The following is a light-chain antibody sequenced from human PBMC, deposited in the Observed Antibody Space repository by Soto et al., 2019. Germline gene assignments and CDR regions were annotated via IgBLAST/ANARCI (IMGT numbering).Light chain of an antibody. CDR2: NNH. J-gene: IGLJ1*01. V-gene: IGLV1-44*01. CDR1: DSNIGTNT. CDR3: AAWDDSLSAYV. Sequence: QSVLTQPPSASGTPGQRVTISCSGGDSNIGTNTVNWYRQVPGTAPKLLIHNNHQRPSGVPDRISGSKSATSASLAISGLHSDDEADYYCAAWDDSLSAYVFGFGTKLTVL.